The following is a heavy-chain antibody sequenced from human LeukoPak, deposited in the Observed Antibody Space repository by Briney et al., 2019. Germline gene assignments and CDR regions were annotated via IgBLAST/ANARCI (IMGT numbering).Heavy chain of an antibody. Sequence: GGSLRLSCAASGFTFSSYSMNWVRQAPGKGLEWVSSISSSSSYIYYADSVKGRFTISRDNAKNSLYLQMNSLRAEDTAVYYCARVSGYFDWLFLYWGQGTLVTVSS. J-gene: IGHJ4*02. CDR2: ISSSSSYI. CDR3: ARVSGYFDWLFLY. V-gene: IGHV3-21*01. CDR1: GFTFSSYS. D-gene: IGHD3-9*01.